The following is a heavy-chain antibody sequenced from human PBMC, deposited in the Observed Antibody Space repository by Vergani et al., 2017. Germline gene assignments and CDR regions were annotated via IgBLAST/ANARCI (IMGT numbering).Heavy chain of an antibody. Sequence: QVQLQESGPGLVKHPGTLSLTCAVSGDSISSNNCWTWVRQPPGKGLEWIGKICHTEDTKYSPSLKSRVTVSVDEYRNLFSLRLNSVPAADTAVYYFATIGYRRWGYFFDYWGQGMLVTVPS. J-gene: IGHJ4*02. V-gene: IGHV4-4*03. CDR2: ICHTEDT. CDR1: GDSISSNNC. D-gene: IGHD2-2*02. CDR3: ATIGYRRWGYFFDY.